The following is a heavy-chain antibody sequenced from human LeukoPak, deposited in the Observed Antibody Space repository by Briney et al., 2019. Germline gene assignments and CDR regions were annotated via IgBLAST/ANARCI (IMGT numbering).Heavy chain of an antibody. J-gene: IGHJ6*03. V-gene: IGHV1-8*03. CDR1: GYTFTNYD. Sequence: ASVKVSCKSSGYTFTNYDIHWVRQASGQGLEWMGWMNPNSGDTGYAQKFQGRVTITRNSSISTAYMELSSLRSEDTAVYYCARGPDSGSYWYYYYYMDVWGKGTTVTVSS. CDR2: MNPNSGDT. D-gene: IGHD1-26*01. CDR3: ARGPDSGSYWYYYYYMDV.